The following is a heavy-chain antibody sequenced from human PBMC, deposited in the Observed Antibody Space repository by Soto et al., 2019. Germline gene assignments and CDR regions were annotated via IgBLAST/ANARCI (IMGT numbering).Heavy chain of an antibody. CDR2: IYYSGST. Sequence: LSRTCTVSGGSISSGGYYWSWIRRHPGKGLEWIGYIYYSGSTYYNPSLKSRVTISVDTSKNQFSLKLSSVTAADTAVYYCARGYSSSWYVWFDPWGQGTLVTVSS. V-gene: IGHV4-31*03. CDR3: ARGYSSSWYVWFDP. D-gene: IGHD6-13*01. J-gene: IGHJ5*02. CDR1: GGSISSGGYY.